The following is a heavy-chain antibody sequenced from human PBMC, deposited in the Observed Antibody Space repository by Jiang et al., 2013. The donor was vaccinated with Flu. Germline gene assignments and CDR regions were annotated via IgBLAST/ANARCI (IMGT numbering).Heavy chain of an antibody. V-gene: IGHV4-59*12. D-gene: IGHD6-19*01. CDR1: GGSIRSYY. CDR2: IDDSGAT. J-gene: IGHJ2*01. Sequence: GPGLVKPSETLSLTCTVSGGSIRSYYWTWIRQPPGKGLEWIGYIDDSGATKYNPSLKSRVNISIDTSKKHFSLTVNSVTAADTAVYYCARESSGWFRWYFDFWGLAPWSPSP. CDR3: ARESSGWFRWYFDF.